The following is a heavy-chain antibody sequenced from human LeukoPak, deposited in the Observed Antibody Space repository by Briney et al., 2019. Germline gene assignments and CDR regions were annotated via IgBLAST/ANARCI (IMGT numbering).Heavy chain of an antibody. D-gene: IGHD4-17*01. CDR3: ILTTVTTSAEY. V-gene: IGHV3-53*01. CDR2: IYNGVTT. J-gene: IGHJ4*02. CDR1: GLTVSTNY. Sequence: GGSLRLSCAASGLTVSTNYMNWVRQAQGKGLEWVSVIYNGVTTHYADSVKGRFTSSSDNSKNTVYLQMNRLRAEDTAIYYCILTTVTTSAEYWGQGTLVTVSS.